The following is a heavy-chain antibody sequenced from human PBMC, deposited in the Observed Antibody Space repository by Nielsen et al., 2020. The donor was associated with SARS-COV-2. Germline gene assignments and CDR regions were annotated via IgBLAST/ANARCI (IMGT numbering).Heavy chain of an antibody. CDR3: ARDPGDDSSGTHYFDY. CDR2: ISYDGSKK. V-gene: IGHV3-30-3*01. CDR1: GFTFSSYV. J-gene: IGHJ4*02. D-gene: IGHD3-22*01. Sequence: GGSLRLSCAASGFTFSSYVMHWVRQAPGKGLEWAAVISYDGSKKQYANSVKGRFTMFRDNSKNTPYLQMNSLRDEDTAVYYCARDPGDDSSGTHYFDYWGQGTLVTVSS.